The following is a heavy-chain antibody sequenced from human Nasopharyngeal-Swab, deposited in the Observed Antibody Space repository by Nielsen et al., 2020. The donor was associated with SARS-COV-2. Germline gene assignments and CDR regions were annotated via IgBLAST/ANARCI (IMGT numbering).Heavy chain of an antibody. CDR1: GFTVSDYY. CDR3: ARAHGDYDYVWGSYRYTPETLDY. D-gene: IGHD3-16*02. J-gene: IGHJ4*02. CDR2: ISSSGSTI. V-gene: IGHV3-11*04. Sequence: GGSLRLSCAASGFTVSDYYMSGIRQAPGKGLEWVSYISSSGSTIYYADSVKGRFTISRDNAKNSLYLQMNSLRAEDTAVYYCARAHGDYDYVWGSYRYTPETLDYWGQGTLVTVSS.